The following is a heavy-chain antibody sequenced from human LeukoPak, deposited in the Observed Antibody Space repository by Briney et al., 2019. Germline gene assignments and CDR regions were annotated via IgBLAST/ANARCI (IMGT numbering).Heavy chain of an antibody. CDR2: IYTSGST. Sequence: SETLSLTCTVSGGSISSGSYYWSWIRQPAGKGLEWIGRIYTSGSTNYNPSLKSRVTISVDTSKNQFSLKLSSVTAADTAVYYCARDRFKRELGRFFDIWGQGTMVTVSS. J-gene: IGHJ3*02. D-gene: IGHD1-26*01. CDR1: GGSISSGSYY. CDR3: ARDRFKRELGRFFDI. V-gene: IGHV4-61*02.